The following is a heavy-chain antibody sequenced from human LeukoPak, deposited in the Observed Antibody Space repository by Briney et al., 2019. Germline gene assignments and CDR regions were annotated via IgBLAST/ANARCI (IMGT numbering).Heavy chain of an antibody. D-gene: IGHD3-3*01. V-gene: IGHV1-8*01. CDR2: MNPNSGNT. CDR3: ARSTRPSYYDFWSGYYPRLDY. CDR1: VYTFTSYD. Sequence: ASVKVSCKASVYTFTSYDINWVRQATGQGLEWMGWMNPNSGNTGYAQKFPGRVTMTRNTSISTAYMELSSLRSEDTAVYYCARSTRPSYYDFWSGYYPRLDYWGQGTLVTVSS. J-gene: IGHJ4*02.